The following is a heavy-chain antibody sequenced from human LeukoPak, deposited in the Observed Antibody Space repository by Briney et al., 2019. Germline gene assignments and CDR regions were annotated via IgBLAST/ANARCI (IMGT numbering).Heavy chain of an antibody. J-gene: IGHJ4*02. D-gene: IGHD6-13*01. CDR1: GFTFSSYW. CDR2: IKQDGSEK. CDR3: ARALRYTWSSWYKKRAYYFDY. Sequence: GGSLRLSCAASGFTFSSYWMSWVRQAPGKGLEWVANIKQDGSEKYYVDSVKGRFTISRDNAKNSLYLQMSSLRAEDTAVYYCARALRYTWSSWYKKRAYYFDYWGQGTLVTVSS. V-gene: IGHV3-7*03.